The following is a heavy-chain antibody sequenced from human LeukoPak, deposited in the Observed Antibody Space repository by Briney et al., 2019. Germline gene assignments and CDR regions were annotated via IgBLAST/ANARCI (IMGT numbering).Heavy chain of an antibody. CDR3: TRRSLSGSSRDY. J-gene: IGHJ4*02. CDR1: GYAFTGYD. V-gene: IGHV1-8*01. D-gene: IGHD1-26*01. CDR2: MNANTGDT. Sequence: ASVKVSCKASGYAFTGYDINWVRQATGQGLEWMGWMNANTGDTGYAQNFQGRLTMTRNTSIDTAYMELSGLRSEDTAIYYCTRRSLSGSSRDYWGQGTLVTVSS.